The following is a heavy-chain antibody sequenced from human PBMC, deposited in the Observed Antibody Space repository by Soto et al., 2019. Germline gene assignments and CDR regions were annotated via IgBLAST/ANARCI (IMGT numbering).Heavy chain of an antibody. V-gene: IGHV4-59*01. Sequence: QVQLQESGPGLVKPSETPSLTCTVSSGSISTYYWSWIRQPPGKGLEWIGYIYYSGSTNYNPSLKSRVTISLDTSKNQFSLNLSSVTAADTAVYYCARELQGGARKAFDIWGQGTMVTVSS. CDR1: SGSISTYY. CDR2: IYYSGST. D-gene: IGHD3-16*01. CDR3: ARELQGGARKAFDI. J-gene: IGHJ3*02.